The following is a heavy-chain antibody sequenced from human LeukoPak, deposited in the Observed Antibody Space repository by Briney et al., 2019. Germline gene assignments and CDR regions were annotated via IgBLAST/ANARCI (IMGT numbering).Heavy chain of an antibody. CDR1: GGSFSGYY. CDR2: INHSGST. CDR3: ARVTGATAGSFHS. J-gene: IGHJ4*02. Sequence: PSETLSLTCAVYGGSFSGYYWSWIRQPPGKGLEWIGEINHSGSTNYNPSLKSRVTISVDTSKSQFSLKLSSVTAADTAVFYCARVTGATAGSFHSWGQGTLVSDSS. V-gene: IGHV4-34*01. D-gene: IGHD1-1*01.